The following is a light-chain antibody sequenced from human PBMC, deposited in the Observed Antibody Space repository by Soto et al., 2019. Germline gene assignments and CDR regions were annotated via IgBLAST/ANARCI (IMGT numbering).Light chain of an antibody. V-gene: IGLV4-69*01. CDR3: QTWGTGIHVV. CDR1: SGHSSYA. Sequence: QSVLTQSPSASASLGASVKLTCTLSSGHSSYAIAWHQQQPEKGPRYLMKLDSDGSHTKGDAIPDRFSGSSSGAERYLTISSLQSEDEADYYCQTWGTGIHVVFGGGTQLTFL. J-gene: IGLJ2*01. CDR2: LDSDGSH.